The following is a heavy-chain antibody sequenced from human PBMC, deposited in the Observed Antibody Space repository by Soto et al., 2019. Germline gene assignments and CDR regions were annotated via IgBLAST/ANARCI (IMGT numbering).Heavy chain of an antibody. D-gene: IGHD6-19*01. CDR2: INSDGSST. Sequence: EVQLVESGGGLVQPGGSLGLSCAASGFTFRGYWVHWVRLAPGKGLVWLSRINSDGSSTRYADSVKGRCTLSRDNAKNTIYRQRNNPTAEATAGYYRASPEMYSSGLYFYGMDARGQGTTLTVSS. CDR3: ASPEMYSSGLYFYGMDA. V-gene: IGHV3-74*01. CDR1: GFTFRGYW. J-gene: IGHJ6*02.